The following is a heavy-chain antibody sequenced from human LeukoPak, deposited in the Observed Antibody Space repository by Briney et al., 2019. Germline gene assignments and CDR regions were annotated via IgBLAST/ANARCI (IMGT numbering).Heavy chain of an antibody. Sequence: SETLSLTCTVSGGSISSYYWSWIRQPPGKGLEWIGYIYYSGSTNYNPSLKSRVTISVDTSKNQFSLKLSSVTAADTAVYYCARQVTMIVGYWGQGTLVTVSS. CDR1: GGSISSYY. CDR3: ARQVTMIVGY. D-gene: IGHD3-22*01. V-gene: IGHV4-59*08. J-gene: IGHJ4*02. CDR2: IYYSGST.